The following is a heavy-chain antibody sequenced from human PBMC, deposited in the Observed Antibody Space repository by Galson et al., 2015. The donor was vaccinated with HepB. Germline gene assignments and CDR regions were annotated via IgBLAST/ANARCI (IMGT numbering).Heavy chain of an antibody. D-gene: IGHD3-3*01. CDR2: ISYDGSNK. CDR1: GFTFSSYA. V-gene: IGHV3-30-3*01. Sequence: SLRLSCAASGFTFSSYAMHWVRQAPGKGLEWVAVISYDGSNKYYADSVKGRFTISRDNSKNTLYLQMNSLRAEDTAVYYCARATYDFWSGYFPNYYYYGMDVWGQGTTVTVSS. CDR3: ARATYDFWSGYFPNYYYYGMDV. J-gene: IGHJ6*02.